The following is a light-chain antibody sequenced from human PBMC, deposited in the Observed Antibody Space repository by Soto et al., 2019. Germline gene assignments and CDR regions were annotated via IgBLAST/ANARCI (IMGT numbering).Light chain of an antibody. CDR3: MQALQTPPT. CDR2: LGS. J-gene: IGKJ2*01. CDR1: QSLLHSNGYNY. V-gene: IGKV2-28*01. Sequence: DIVMTQSPLSLPVTPGEPASISCRSSQSLLHSNGYNYLYWFLQKPGQSPQLLIYLGSYRASWVPDRFSGSGSGTDFTLKVSRVEAEDVGVYYCMQALQTPPTFGQGTKLEIK.